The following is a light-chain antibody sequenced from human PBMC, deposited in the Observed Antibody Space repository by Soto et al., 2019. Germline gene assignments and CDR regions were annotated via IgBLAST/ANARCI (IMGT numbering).Light chain of an antibody. CDR1: SSNIGSNY. CDR2: RNN. Sequence: QSVLTQPPSASGTPGQRVTIPCSGSSSNIGSNYVYWYQQLPGTAPKLLIYRNNQRPSGVPDRFSGSKSGTSASLAISGLRSEDEADYYCAAWDDSLSGSYVFGTGTKVPVL. V-gene: IGLV1-47*01. J-gene: IGLJ1*01. CDR3: AAWDDSLSGSYV.